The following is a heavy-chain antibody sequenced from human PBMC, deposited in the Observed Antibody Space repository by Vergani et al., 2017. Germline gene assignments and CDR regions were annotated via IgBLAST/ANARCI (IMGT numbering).Heavy chain of an antibody. D-gene: IGHD3-9*01. CDR3: ASGDYCILTGYRY. CDR2: INPSGGHT. CDR1: GYTFSNYY. J-gene: IGHJ4*02. Sequence: QVQVVQSGAEVKKSGVSVKVSCKTSGYTFSNYYMHWVRQAPGQGLEWMGIINPSGGHTNYAQKFQGRVTMTRDTSTSTVYMELSSLRSEDTAIYYCASGDYCILTGYRYWGQGTLVTVSA. V-gene: IGHV1-46*03.